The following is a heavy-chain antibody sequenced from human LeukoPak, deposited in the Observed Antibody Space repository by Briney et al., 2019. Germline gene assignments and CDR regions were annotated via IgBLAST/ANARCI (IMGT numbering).Heavy chain of an antibody. J-gene: IGHJ3*01. CDR3: AKDHTTYYYDSSGYYPL. CDR2: LSIITATP. D-gene: IGHD3-22*01. Sequence: GGSLRLSCAASGFIFSNYAMSWVRQAPGKGLEWVSTLSIITATPYYADSMRGRFTISRDNSKNTLYLQMNSLRAEDTAVYYCAKDHTTYYYDSSGYYPLWGQGTMVTVSS. CDR1: GFIFSNYA. V-gene: IGHV3-23*01.